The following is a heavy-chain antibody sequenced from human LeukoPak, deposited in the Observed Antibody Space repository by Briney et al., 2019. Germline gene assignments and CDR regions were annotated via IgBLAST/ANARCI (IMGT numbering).Heavy chain of an antibody. CDR1: GFTFSSYA. CDR3: ARGERVDFWSGYYQT. D-gene: IGHD3-3*01. V-gene: IGHV3-30*04. J-gene: IGHJ5*02. CDR2: ISYDGSNK. Sequence: GGSLRLSCAASGFTFSSYAMHWVRQAPGKGLEWVAVISYDGSNKYYADSVKGRFTISRDNSKNTLYLQMNSLRAEDTAVYYCARGERVDFWSGYYQTWGQGTLVTVSS.